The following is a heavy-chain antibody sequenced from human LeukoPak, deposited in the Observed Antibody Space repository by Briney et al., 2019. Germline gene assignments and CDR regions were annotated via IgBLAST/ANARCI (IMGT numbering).Heavy chain of an antibody. V-gene: IGHV3-48*03. CDR2: ISSSGSTI. D-gene: IGHD3-10*01. CDR1: GFTFSSYE. Sequence: PGGSLRLSCAASGFTFSSYEMNWVRQAPGKGLEWVSYISSSGSTIYYADSVKGRFTISRDNAKNSLYLQMNSLRAEDTAVYYCARDQIGYGSGAHMDVWGKGTTVTISS. J-gene: IGHJ6*03. CDR3: ARDQIGYGSGAHMDV.